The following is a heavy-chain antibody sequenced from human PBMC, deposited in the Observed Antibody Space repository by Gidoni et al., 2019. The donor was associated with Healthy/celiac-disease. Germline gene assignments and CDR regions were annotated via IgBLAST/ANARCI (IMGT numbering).Heavy chain of an antibody. J-gene: IGHJ4*02. CDR2: IYYSGST. CDR3: ARAGDGYSYGLDY. Sequence: QVQLQESGPGLVKPSDTLSRTGTVSGGSISSYYWSWIRQPHGKGLEWIGYIYYSGSTNYNPSLKSRVTISVDTSKNQFSLKLSSVTAADTAVYYCARAGDGYSYGLDYWGQGTLVTVSS. D-gene: IGHD5-18*01. V-gene: IGHV4-59*01. CDR1: GGSISSYY.